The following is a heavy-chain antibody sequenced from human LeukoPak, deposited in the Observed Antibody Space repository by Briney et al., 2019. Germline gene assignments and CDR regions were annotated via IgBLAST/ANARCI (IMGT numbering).Heavy chain of an antibody. D-gene: IGHD1-26*01. V-gene: IGHV3-23*01. CDR2: ISASAAMT. CDR3: AKDRSIGTYYTFDH. J-gene: IGHJ4*02. Sequence: GGSLRLSCEASGFTFNNYVMTWVRQAPGKGLEWVSSISASAAMTYYADSVKGRFTVSRDNSNNRLYLQMSGLTAADTAVYYCAKDRSIGTYYTFDHWGQGALVTVSS. CDR1: GFTFNNYV.